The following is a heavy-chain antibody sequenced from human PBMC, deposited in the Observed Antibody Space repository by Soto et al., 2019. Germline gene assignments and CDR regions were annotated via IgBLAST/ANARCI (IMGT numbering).Heavy chain of an antibody. CDR1: GFTFRSYA. CDR2: LLRSGSST. V-gene: IGHV3-23*01. CDR3: AKDAVSGDGVWLLDS. D-gene: IGHD4-17*01. Sequence: GGSLRLSCAASGFTFRSYAMNWARQAPGKGLEWVSSLLRSGSSTYYADSVKGRFTISSDISANSLYLQMDSLRAEDTAVYYCAKDAVSGDGVWLLDSWGQGTVVTVSS. J-gene: IGHJ5*02.